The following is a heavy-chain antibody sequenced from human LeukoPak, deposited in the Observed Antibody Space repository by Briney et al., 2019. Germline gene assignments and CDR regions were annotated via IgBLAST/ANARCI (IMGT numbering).Heavy chain of an antibody. V-gene: IGHV4-38-2*01. CDR3: ASTDYSNYDYYYYYMDV. CDR1: GYSISSGYY. Sequence: SETLSPTCAVSGYSISSGYYWGWIRQPPGKGLEWIGSIYHSGSTYYNPSLKSRVTISVDTSKNQFSLKLSSVTAADTAVYYCASTDYSNYDYYYYYMDVWGKGTTVTVSS. D-gene: IGHD4-11*01. J-gene: IGHJ6*03. CDR2: IYHSGST.